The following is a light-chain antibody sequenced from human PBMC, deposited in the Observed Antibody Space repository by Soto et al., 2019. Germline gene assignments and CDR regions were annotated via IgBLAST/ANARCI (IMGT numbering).Light chain of an antibody. J-gene: IGKJ5*01. CDR1: QSISSG. V-gene: IGKV1-5*01. CDR2: DAS. CDR3: QQYNSYSIT. Sequence: DIQMTQSPSTLSASVGDRVTITCRASQSISSGLAWYQQKPGKAPKLLIYDASSLESGVPSRFSGSGSGTEYTLTISSLQPDDFATYYCQQYNSYSITFGQGTRLEIK.